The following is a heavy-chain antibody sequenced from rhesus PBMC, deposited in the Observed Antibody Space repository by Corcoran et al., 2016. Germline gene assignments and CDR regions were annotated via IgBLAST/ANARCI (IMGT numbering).Heavy chain of an antibody. V-gene: IGHV4-160*01. Sequence: QVQLQESGPGLGKPSETLSLTCAVSGGSTSINYWRWIRQAPGKGPEWIGRIYGRGGSTDYNPSLKSRVTISTDTSKNQFSLKLSSVTAADTAVYYCARALPAGTALFYWGQGVLVTVSS. CDR1: GGSTSINY. D-gene: IGHD5-24*01. CDR2: IYGRGGST. CDR3: ARALPAGTALFY. J-gene: IGHJ4*01.